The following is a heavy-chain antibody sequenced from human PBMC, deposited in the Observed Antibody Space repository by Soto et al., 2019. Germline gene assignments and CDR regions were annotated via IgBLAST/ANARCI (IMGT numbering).Heavy chain of an antibody. CDR2: IYFSGST. CDR1: GGSISGGTYY. J-gene: IGHJ6*02. D-gene: IGHD2-21*01. Sequence: QVQLQESGPGLVKPSQTLSPTCTVSGGSISGGTYYWSWIRQPPGQGLEWIGYIYFSGSTYYNPSLKSRVIISVDTSKNQFSLRLSSVTAADTAVYYCARGDWPTQMDVWGQGTTVTVSS. CDR3: ARGDWPTQMDV. V-gene: IGHV4-31*03.